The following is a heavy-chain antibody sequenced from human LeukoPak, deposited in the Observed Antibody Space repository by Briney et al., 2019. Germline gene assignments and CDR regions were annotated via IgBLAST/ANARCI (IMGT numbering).Heavy chain of an antibody. D-gene: IGHD3/OR15-3a*01. J-gene: IGHJ6*02. Sequence: GGSLRLSCAASGFTFSSYGMHWVRQAPGKGLEWVAVISYDGSKIYYADSVKGRFTISRDNSKNTLYLQMNSLRAEDTAVYYCAKVGREDFWTYYYCGMDVWGQGTTVTVSS. V-gene: IGHV3-30*18. CDR3: AKVGREDFWTYYYCGMDV. CDR1: GFTFSSYG. CDR2: ISYDGSKI.